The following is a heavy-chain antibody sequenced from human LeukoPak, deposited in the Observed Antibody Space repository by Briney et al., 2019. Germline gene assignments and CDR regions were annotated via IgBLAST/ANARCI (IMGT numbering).Heavy chain of an antibody. J-gene: IGHJ6*02. CDR2: ISSSSSYI. D-gene: IGHD4-11*01. V-gene: IGHV3-21*01. Sequence: PGGSLRLSCAASGFTFSSYSMNWVRQGPGKGLEWVSSISSSSSYIYYADSVKGRFTISRDNAKNSLYLQMNSLRAEDTAVYYCARFITVIDYTPYYGMDVWGQGTTVTVSS. CDR1: GFTFSSYS. CDR3: ARFITVIDYTPYYGMDV.